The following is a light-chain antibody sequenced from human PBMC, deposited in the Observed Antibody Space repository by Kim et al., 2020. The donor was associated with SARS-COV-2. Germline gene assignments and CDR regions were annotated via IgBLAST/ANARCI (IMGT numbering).Light chain of an antibody. J-gene: IGLJ3*02. CDR3: GSCTSTSTWV. Sequence: QSALTQPASVSGSPGQSITMSCTGTSSDVGGYNYVSWHQQYSGKAPKLMIYDVSKRPSGVSNRFSGPKSGNTTSLTISGLQAEDVADYYCGSCTSTSTWVFGRGTRLTVL. CDR2: DVS. V-gene: IGLV2-14*01. CDR1: SSDVGGYNY.